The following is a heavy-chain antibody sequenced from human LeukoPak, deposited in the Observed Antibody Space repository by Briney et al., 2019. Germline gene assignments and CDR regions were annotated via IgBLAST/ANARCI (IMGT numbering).Heavy chain of an antibody. V-gene: IGHV4-39*07. CDR1: GGSISSSSYY. D-gene: IGHD3-22*01. J-gene: IGHJ4*02. CDR2: IYYSGST. Sequence: SETLSLTCTVSGGSISSSSYYWGWIRQPPGKGLEWIGSIYYSGSTYYNPSLKSRVTISVDTSKNQFSLKLSSVTAADTAVYYCARDLTSEDYYDSSGSLYYFDYWGREPWSPSPQ. CDR3: ARDLTSEDYYDSSGSLYYFDY.